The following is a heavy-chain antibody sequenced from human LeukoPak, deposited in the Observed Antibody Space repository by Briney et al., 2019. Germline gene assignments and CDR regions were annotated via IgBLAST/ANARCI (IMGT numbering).Heavy chain of an antibody. D-gene: IGHD5-18*01. CDR3: ARFPGYSYGQRYFDY. V-gene: IGHV3-74*01. CDR2: INSDGSST. Sequence: PGGSLRLSCAASGFTFSSYWMHWVRHAPGKGLVWVSRINSDGSSTSYADSVKGRFTISRDNAKDTLYLQMNSLRAEDTAVYYCARFPGYSYGQRYFDYWGQGTLVTASS. J-gene: IGHJ4*02. CDR1: GFTFSSYW.